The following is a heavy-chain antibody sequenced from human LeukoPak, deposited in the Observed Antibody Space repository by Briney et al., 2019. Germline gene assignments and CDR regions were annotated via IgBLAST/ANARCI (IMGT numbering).Heavy chain of an antibody. CDR1: GYTFTGYY. Sequence: ASVKVSCKGTGYTFTGYYMHWVRQAPGQGLEWMGRINPNSGDTNYAQKFQGRVTMTRDTSISTAYMELSRLRSDDTAVYYCAREGGSSGYYSDYWGQGTLVTVSS. CDR2: INPNSGDT. V-gene: IGHV1-2*06. D-gene: IGHD3-22*01. J-gene: IGHJ4*02. CDR3: AREGGSSGYYSDY.